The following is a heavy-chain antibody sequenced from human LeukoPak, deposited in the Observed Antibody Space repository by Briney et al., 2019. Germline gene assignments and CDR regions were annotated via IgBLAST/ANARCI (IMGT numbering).Heavy chain of an antibody. J-gene: IGHJ4*02. V-gene: IGHV3-30*04. CDR3: ARAGYDILTGYYNGGYFDY. Sequence: PGRSLRLSCAASGFTFSSYAMHWVRQAPGKGLEWVAVISYDGSNKYYADSVKGRFTISRDNSKNTLYLQMNSLRAEDTAVYYCARAGYDILTGYYNGGYFDYWGQGTLVTVSS. CDR1: GFTFSSYA. D-gene: IGHD3-9*01. CDR2: ISYDGSNK.